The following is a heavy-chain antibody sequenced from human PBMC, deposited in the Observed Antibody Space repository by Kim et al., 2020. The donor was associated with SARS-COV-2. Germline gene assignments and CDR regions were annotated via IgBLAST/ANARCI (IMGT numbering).Heavy chain of an antibody. Sequence: AQKFQGRVPMTRKTSISTAYMELSSLRSEDTAVYYCASGYAAAGTLPFDYWGQGTLVTVSS. J-gene: IGHJ4*02. CDR3: ASGYAAAGTLPFDY. V-gene: IGHV1-8*01. D-gene: IGHD6-13*01.